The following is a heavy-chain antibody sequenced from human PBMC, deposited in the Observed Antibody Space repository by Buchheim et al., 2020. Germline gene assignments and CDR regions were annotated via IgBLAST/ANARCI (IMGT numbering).Heavy chain of an antibody. D-gene: IGHD6-6*01. V-gene: IGHV3-48*01. J-gene: IGHJ5*02. CDR3: ARDPGRGSSWDLYNWFDP. Sequence: EVQLVESGGGLVQPGGSLRLSCAASGFTFSSYSMNWVRQAPGKGLEWVSYISSSSSTIYYADSVKGRFTISRDNAKNSLYLQMNSLRAEDTAVYYCARDPGRGSSWDLYNWFDPWGQGTL. CDR1: GFTFSSYS. CDR2: ISSSSSTI.